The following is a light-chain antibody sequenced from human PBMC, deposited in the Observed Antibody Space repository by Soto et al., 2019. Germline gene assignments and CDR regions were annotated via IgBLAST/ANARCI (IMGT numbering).Light chain of an antibody. J-gene: IGLJ2*01. CDR1: SSDVGGYNY. CDR3: SCYTGSSTYVV. Sequence: QSALTQPASASGSPGQSITISCTGSSSDVGGYNYVSWYQQHPGKAPKLMIYDVSNRPSGVSHRFSGSKSANTASLTISGLQAADEADYYCSCYTGSSTYVVFGGGTQLTVL. CDR2: DVS. V-gene: IGLV2-14*01.